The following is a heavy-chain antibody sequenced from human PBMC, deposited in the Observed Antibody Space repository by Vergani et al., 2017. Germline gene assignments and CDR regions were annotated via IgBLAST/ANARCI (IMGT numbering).Heavy chain of an antibody. D-gene: IGHD3-22*01. Sequence: QVQLQESGPGLVKPSETLSLTCTVSGGSISSYYCSWIRQPPGKGLEWIGYIYYSGSTNYNPSLKSRVTISVDTSKNQFSLKLSSVTAADTAVYYCARAQYDSSGYYSTGNAFDIWGQGTMVTVSS. CDR2: IYYSGST. CDR1: GGSISSYY. V-gene: IGHV4-59*01. J-gene: IGHJ3*02. CDR3: ARAQYDSSGYYSTGNAFDI.